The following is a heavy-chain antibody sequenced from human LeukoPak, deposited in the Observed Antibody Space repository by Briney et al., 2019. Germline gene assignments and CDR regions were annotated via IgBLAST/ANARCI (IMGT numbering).Heavy chain of an antibody. CDR2: IYSGGST. J-gene: IGHJ4*02. D-gene: IGHD2-15*01. CDR3: VTLPTGDY. V-gene: IGHV3-53*01. Sequence: PGGSLRLSCAAFGFTVIRNHMSWVRQGPGEGLEWGFFIYSGGSTYYADSVRGRFTISRDSSQNTLYLQMNGLRVEDTAVYYCVTLPTGDYWGQGTLVTVSS. CDR1: GFTVIRNH.